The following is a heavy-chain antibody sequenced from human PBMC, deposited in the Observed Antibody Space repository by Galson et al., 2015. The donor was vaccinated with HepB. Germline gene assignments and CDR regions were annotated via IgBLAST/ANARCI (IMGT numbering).Heavy chain of an antibody. CDR2: ISWNSGSI. CDR3: AKDSSSGYYQEYFDY. D-gene: IGHD3-22*01. V-gene: IGHV3-9*01. J-gene: IGHJ4*02. CDR1: GFTFDDYA. Sequence: SLRLSCAASGFTFDDYAMHWVRQAPGKGLEWVSGISWNSGSIGYADSVKGRFTISRDNAKNSLYLQMNSLRAEDTALYYCAKDSSSGYYQEYFDYWGQGTLVTVSS.